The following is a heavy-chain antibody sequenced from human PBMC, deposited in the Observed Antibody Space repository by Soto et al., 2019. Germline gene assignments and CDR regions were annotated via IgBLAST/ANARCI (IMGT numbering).Heavy chain of an antibody. CDR3: ARIMIVTGGEAFDI. Sequence: GSLRRTCSASGFTFRSYSMNWVRQAPGKGLEWISYISSSSSTISYGDSVKGRFAISRDNARNSLSLQMNSLRDEDTAVYYCARIMIVTGGEAFDIWGQGTMVTV. CDR2: ISSSSSTI. V-gene: IGHV3-48*02. J-gene: IGHJ3*02. CDR1: GFTFRSYS. D-gene: IGHD3-22*01.